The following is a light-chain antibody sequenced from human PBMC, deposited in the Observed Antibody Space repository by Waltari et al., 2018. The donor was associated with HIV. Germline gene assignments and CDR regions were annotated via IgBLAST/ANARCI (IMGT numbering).Light chain of an antibody. CDR3: QSYDSNLNGHVV. CDR2: ANN. CDR1: RSNFGTGYD. J-gene: IGLJ2*01. V-gene: IGLV1-40*01. Sequence: QSVLTQAPSVSGAPGQRVTISCTGSRSNFGTGYDVHWYQQLPGTAPKLLIYANNQRPSGVPARFSGSKSATSASLVITGLQAEDEADYYCQSYDSNLNGHVVFGGGTKVTVL.